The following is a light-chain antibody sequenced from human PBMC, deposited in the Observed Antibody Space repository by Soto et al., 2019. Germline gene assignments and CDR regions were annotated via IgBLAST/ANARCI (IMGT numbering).Light chain of an antibody. CDR3: QSYDNSLSGAWV. V-gene: IGLV1-40*01. J-gene: IGLJ3*02. CDR1: RSNLGAGYD. CDR2: ANN. Sequence: QSVLTQPPSVSGAPGQGITISCTGTRSNLGAGYDVHWYQQLPGAAPKLLIYANNKRPSGVLDRFSGSKSGTSASLAITGLQAEDEADYYCQSYDNSLSGAWVFGGETKVTVL.